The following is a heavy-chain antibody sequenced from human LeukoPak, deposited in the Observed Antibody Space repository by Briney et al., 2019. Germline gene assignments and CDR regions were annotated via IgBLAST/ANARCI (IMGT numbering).Heavy chain of an antibody. V-gene: IGHV4-59*11. Sequence: PSETLSLTCTVSGGSISSHYWTWIRQPPGKGLEWFGYIYYSGSTNYNPSLKSRVTISVDTSKSQFSLKLSSVTAADTAVYYCARHKRITIFGVGSYYMDVWGKGTTVTVSS. CDR2: IYYSGST. J-gene: IGHJ6*03. D-gene: IGHD3-3*01. CDR3: ARHKRITIFGVGSYYMDV. CDR1: GGSISSHY.